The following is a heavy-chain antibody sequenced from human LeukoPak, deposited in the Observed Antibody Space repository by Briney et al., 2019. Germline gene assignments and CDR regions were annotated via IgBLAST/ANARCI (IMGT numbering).Heavy chain of an antibody. J-gene: IGHJ5*02. CDR2: IYYSGST. CDR1: GGSISSGGYY. D-gene: IGHD6-13*01. CDR3: ARDHGPYSSSWFDP. V-gene: IGHV4-31*03. Sequence: PSETLSLTCTVSGGSISSGGYYWSWIRQHPGKGLEWIGYIYYSGSTYYNPSLKSRVTISVDTSKNQFSLKLSSVTAADTAVYYCARDHGPYSSSWFDPWGQGTLVTVSS.